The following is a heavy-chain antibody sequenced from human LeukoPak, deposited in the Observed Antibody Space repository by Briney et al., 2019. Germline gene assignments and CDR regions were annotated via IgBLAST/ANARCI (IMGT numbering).Heavy chain of an antibody. CDR3: ASLVVVAATPHFNY. J-gene: IGHJ4*02. Sequence: SETLSLTCTVSGGSISSYYWSWIRQPPGKGLEWIGYIYYSGSTNYNPSLKSRVTISVDTSKNQFSLKLSSVTAADTAVYYCASLVVVAATPHFNYWGQGTLVTVSS. CDR1: GGSISSYY. V-gene: IGHV4-59*01. D-gene: IGHD2-15*01. CDR2: IYYSGST.